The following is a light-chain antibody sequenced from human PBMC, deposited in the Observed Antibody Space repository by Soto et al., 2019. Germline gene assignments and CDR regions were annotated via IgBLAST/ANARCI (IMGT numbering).Light chain of an antibody. CDR1: QIVSSSY. Sequence: ESVLTQSPGTLSLSPGERATHSCRARQIVSSSYLAWYQPKPCQAPRLPIYGACSRGTGSPDRFRCIGSATDFALTISRLEPEDYAVYYCQQYGNSRLFGGETKV. CDR3: QQYGNSRL. J-gene: IGKJ4*01. V-gene: IGKV3-20*01. CDR2: GAC.